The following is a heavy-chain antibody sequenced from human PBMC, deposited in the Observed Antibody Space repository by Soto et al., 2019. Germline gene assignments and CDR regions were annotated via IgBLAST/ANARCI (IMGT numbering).Heavy chain of an antibody. D-gene: IGHD6-13*01. CDR2: INPNSGGT. V-gene: IGHV1-2*04. Sequence: SVNVSCKAPGYTFPGYHLHWARPAPGQGLAWMGWINPNSGGTYYAQKFQGWVTMPRDTFISSAYMELSRLRSDDTAVYYCARERWLYSSSWYVGYYYYGMVVWGQGTTVTVSS. J-gene: IGHJ6*02. CDR3: ARERWLYSSSWYVGYYYYGMVV. CDR1: GYTFPGYH.